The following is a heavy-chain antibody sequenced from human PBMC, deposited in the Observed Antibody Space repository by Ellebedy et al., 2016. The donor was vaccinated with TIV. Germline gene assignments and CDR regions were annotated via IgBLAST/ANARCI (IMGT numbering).Heavy chain of an antibody. J-gene: IGHJ6*02. CDR2: IDHSGST. D-gene: IGHD3-9*01. V-gene: IGHV4-59*01. Sequence: MPSETLSLTCTGSGGSISGYYWTWIRQPPGTGLEWIGYIDHSGSTNYNPSLKSRVTISVDMSKHQFSLNLSPVTAADTAVYYCASVASPTGHGYGLDVWGQGTTVTVSS. CDR1: GGSISGYY. CDR3: ASVASPTGHGYGLDV.